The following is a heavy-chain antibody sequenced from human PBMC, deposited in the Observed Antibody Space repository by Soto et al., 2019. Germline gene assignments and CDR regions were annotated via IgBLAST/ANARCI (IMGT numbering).Heavy chain of an antibody. Sequence: GGSLRLSCAASGFTFNNYAMSWVRQAPGKGLEWVSAISSSGYSTYYADSVKGRFTISRDNSKNTVYLQMDNLRAEDTAVYYCAKGSVVVAAKFDSWGQGTLVTVSS. CDR3: AKGSVVVAAKFDS. V-gene: IGHV3-23*01. D-gene: IGHD2-21*02. CDR2: ISSSGYST. CDR1: GFTFNNYA. J-gene: IGHJ4*02.